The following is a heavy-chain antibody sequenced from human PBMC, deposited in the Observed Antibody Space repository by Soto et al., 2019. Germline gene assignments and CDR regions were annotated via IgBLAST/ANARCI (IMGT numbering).Heavy chain of an antibody. V-gene: IGHV1-3*01. CDR2: IDAGNGET. CDR3: ARPYSTRPYYFDY. J-gene: IGHJ4*02. D-gene: IGHD2-2*01. Sequence: GASVKVSCKVSGYTLTELSMHWVRQAPGKRLEWMGCIDAGNGETKYAQKFQGRVTITRDTSASTAYMELSSLRSEDTAVYYCARPYSTRPYYFDYWGQGTLVTVSS. CDR1: GYTLTELS.